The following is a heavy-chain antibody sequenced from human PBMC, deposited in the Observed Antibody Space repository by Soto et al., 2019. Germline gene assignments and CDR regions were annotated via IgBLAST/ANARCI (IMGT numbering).Heavy chain of an antibody. D-gene: IGHD3-22*01. Sequence: EVQLVESGGGLVKPGGSLRLSCAASGFAFSNAWINWVRQAPGKGLEWVGRIKSKGHGGTTDFAAPVRGRFAISRDYSKNLVYMQMNSLNTEDTAVYYCTTASYPSVIVVRFAYWGHEPFVTVSS. CDR1: GFAFSNAW. CDR2: IKSKGHGGTT. CDR3: TTASYPSVIVVRFAY. V-gene: IGHV3-15*07. J-gene: IGHJ4*01.